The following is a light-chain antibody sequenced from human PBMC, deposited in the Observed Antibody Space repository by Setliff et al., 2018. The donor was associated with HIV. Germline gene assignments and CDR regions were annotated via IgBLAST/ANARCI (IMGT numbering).Light chain of an antibody. J-gene: IGLJ1*01. Sequence: QSVLTQPASVSGSPGQSIAISCTRTSSDVGGYDYVSWFQQHPGKAPKLMIYDVSKRPSGVSNRFSGSKSDNTASLTISGLQAEDEADYFCSSYTSISTYVFGTGTKVTVL. CDR3: SSYTSISTYV. CDR2: DVS. V-gene: IGLV2-14*01. CDR1: SSDVGGYDY.